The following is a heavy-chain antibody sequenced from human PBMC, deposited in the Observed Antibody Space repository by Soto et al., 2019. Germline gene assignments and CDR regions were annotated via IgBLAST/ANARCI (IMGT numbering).Heavy chain of an antibody. CDR2: IYWGDDK. J-gene: IGHJ5*02. V-gene: IGHV2-5*02. CDR1: GFSLSTSGVG. Sequence: QITLKESGPTLVKPTQTLTLTCTFSGFSLSTSGVGVGWIRQPPGKALEWLALIYWGDDKRYSPSLKSRLTIRNDTSHNQVVLKTTNMDPVDTATHYGATQGAGNYYTPLYKWCAPWRQGTLVTVCS. CDR3: ATQGAGNYYTPLYKWCAP. D-gene: IGHD3-10*01.